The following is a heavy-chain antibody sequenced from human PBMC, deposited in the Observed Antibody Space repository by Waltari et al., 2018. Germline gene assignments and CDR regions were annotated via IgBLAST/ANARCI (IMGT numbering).Heavy chain of an antibody. CDR1: GYTFSNYA. CDR2: INAANTNT. D-gene: IGHD1-26*01. Sequence: QAHLVQSGAEVKKPGASVKVSCKASGYTFSNYAMHWVGQAPGQGLEWMGWINAANTNTRYSKKLEGRFTITRDTSANTVYMELNSLRSEDTAVYFCARERSSGNQDNWFDPWGQGTLVTVSS. CDR3: ARERSSGNQDNWFDP. V-gene: IGHV1-3*01. J-gene: IGHJ5*02.